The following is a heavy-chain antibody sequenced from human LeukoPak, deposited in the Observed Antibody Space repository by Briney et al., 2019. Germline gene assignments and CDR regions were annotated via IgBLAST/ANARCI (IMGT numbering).Heavy chain of an antibody. J-gene: IGHJ4*02. D-gene: IGHD3-22*01. CDR3: AKDPKKTHYYDSSSYHDY. Sequence: GGSLRLSCAASGFTFSSYSMNWVRQAPGKGLERVSAISGSGGSTYYADSVKGRFTISRDNSKNTLYLQMNSLRAEDTAVYYCAKDPKKTHYYDSSSYHDYWGQGTLVTVSS. V-gene: IGHV3-23*01. CDR2: ISGSGGST. CDR1: GFTFSSYS.